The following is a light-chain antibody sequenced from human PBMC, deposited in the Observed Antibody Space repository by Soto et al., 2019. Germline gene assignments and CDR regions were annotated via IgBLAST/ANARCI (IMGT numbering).Light chain of an antibody. Sequence: DLVMTQSPLSLPVTPGEPASISCRSSQSLLHTNGYNYLDWYLQEPGQSPQLLISLGSNRAAGVPDRFSGSGSGTDFTLKISRVEAEDVGVYYCMQALQTPWAFGQGTKVEIK. V-gene: IGKV2-28*01. J-gene: IGKJ1*01. CDR2: LGS. CDR1: QSLLHTNGYNY. CDR3: MQALQTPWA.